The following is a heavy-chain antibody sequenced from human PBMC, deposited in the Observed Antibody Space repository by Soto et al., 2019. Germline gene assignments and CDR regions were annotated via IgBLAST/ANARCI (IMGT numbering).Heavy chain of an antibody. CDR2: ITPSGDIT. CDR1: GYTFASYY. CDR3: ARHIRGYFAMDV. J-gene: IGHJ6*02. Sequence: QVQLVQSGAEVKKPGASVKLSCKTSGYTFASYYVHWVRQAPGQGLEWMGIITPSGDITTYAQKFRGRLTMTSDSPTSTIYMELSSLRSEDTAIYYCARHIRGYFAMDVWGQGTTVTVS. V-gene: IGHV1-46*01.